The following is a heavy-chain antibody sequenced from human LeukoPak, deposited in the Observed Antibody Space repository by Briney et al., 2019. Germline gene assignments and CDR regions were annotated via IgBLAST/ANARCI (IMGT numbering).Heavy chain of an antibody. CDR2: IYHSGST. CDR1: GGSISSGGYS. CDR3: ARLSAWFDP. V-gene: IGHV4-30-2*03. Sequence: PSETLSLTCAVSGGSISSGGYSWSWIRQPPGKGLEWIGYIYHSGSTYYNPSLKSRVTISVDTSKNQFSLKLSSVTAADTAVYYCARLSAWFDPWGQGTLVTVSS. J-gene: IGHJ5*02.